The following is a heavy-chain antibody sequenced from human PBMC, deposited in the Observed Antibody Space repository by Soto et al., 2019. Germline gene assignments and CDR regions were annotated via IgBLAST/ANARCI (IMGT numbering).Heavy chain of an antibody. D-gene: IGHD3-10*01. CDR2: IYHSGST. CDR3: ARGRGELLRSSWFDP. CDR1: GGPISSGGYS. V-gene: IGHV4-30-2*01. Sequence: SETLSLTCAVSGGPISSGGYSWSWIRQPPGKGLEWIGYIYHSGSTYYNPSLKSRVTISVDRSKNQFSLKLSSVTAADTAVYYCARGRGELLRSSWFDPWGQGTLVTVSS. J-gene: IGHJ5*02.